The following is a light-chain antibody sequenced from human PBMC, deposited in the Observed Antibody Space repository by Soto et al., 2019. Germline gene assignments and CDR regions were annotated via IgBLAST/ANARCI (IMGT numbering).Light chain of an antibody. CDR2: DVS. CDR1: TSDVGGYNY. CDR3: CSYAGSFTWV. Sequence: QPVLTQPRSVSGSPGQSVTISCTGTTSDVGGYNYVSWYQQHPGKAPKLMIYDVSKRPSGVPDRFSGSKSGNTASLTISGLQAEDEADYNCCSYAGSFTWVFGGGTQLTVL. J-gene: IGLJ3*02. V-gene: IGLV2-11*01.